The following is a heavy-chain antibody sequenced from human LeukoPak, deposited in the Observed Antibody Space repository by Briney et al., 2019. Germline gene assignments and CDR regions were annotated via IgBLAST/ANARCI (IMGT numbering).Heavy chain of an antibody. V-gene: IGHV4-4*07. CDR1: GGSITSYY. CDR3: ARENSGSYREFDY. CDR2: IYTSGST. D-gene: IGHD1-26*01. J-gene: IGHJ4*02. Sequence: PETLSLTCSVSGGSITSYYWSWIRQPAGKGPEWIGRIYTSGSTNYNASLKSRVSMSVDTSKNQFSLKLSSVTAADTAVFYCARENSGSYREFDYWGQGTLVTVSS.